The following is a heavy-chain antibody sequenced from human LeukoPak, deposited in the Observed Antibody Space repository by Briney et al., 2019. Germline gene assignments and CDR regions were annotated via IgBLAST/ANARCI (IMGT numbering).Heavy chain of an antibody. CDR3: ARDYSGEVEGAAAVDY. Sequence: ASVKVSCKASGYTFTSYYMHWVRQAPGQGLEWMGIINPSGGSTSYAQKFQGRVTMTRDTSTSTVYMELSSLRSEDTAVYYCARDYSGEVEGAAAVDYWGQGTLVTVSS. J-gene: IGHJ4*02. CDR2: INPSGGST. V-gene: IGHV1-46*01. D-gene: IGHD6-13*01. CDR1: GYTFTSYY.